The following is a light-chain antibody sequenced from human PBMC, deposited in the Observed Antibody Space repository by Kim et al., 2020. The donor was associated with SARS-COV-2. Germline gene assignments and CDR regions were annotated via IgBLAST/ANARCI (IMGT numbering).Light chain of an antibody. CDR2: EDN. CDR3: QSYDSSNHGV. CDR1: SGSIASIY. V-gene: IGLV6-57*04. J-gene: IGLJ3*02. Sequence: NFMLTQPHSVSESPGKTVTISCTRSSGSIASIYVQWYQQRPGSAPTTVIYEDNQRPSGVPDRFSGSIDSSSNSASLTISGLKTEDEADYYCQSYDSSNHGVFGGGTQLTVL.